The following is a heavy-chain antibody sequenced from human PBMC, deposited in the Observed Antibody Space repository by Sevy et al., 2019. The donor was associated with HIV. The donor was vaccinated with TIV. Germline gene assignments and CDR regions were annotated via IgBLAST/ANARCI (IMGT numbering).Heavy chain of an antibody. Sequence: SETLSLTCTVSGGSITIYYWSWIRQPPGKGLEWIGYIYYSGSTNYNPSLKSRVTISVDTSKNQFSLKLSSVTAADTAVYYCVREHGDYPTFDYWGQGTLVTVSS. J-gene: IGHJ4*02. CDR3: VREHGDYPTFDY. CDR2: IYYSGST. D-gene: IGHD4-17*01. V-gene: IGHV4-59*01. CDR1: GGSITIYY.